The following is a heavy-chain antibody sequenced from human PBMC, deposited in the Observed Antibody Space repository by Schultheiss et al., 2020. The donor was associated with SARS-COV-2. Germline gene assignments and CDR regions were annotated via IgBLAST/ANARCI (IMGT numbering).Heavy chain of an antibody. CDR1: GYSFTSYW. J-gene: IGHJ6*02. CDR3: ASPAPPINGMDV. D-gene: IGHD3-9*01. Sequence: GESLKISCKGSGYSFTSYWIGWVRQMPGKGLEWMGIIYPGDSDTRYSPSFQGQVTISRDNSKNTLYLQMNSLRAEDTAVYYCASPAPPINGMDVWGQGTTVTVSS. CDR2: IYPGDSDT. V-gene: IGHV5-51*01.